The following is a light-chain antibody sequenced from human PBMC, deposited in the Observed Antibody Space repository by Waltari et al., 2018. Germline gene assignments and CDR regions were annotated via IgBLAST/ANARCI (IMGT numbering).Light chain of an antibody. CDR3: QQYGSSPLT. CDR1: QSVRSSY. V-gene: IGKV3-20*01. Sequence: EIVLTQSPGTLSLSPGERATLSCRASQSVRSSYLAWYQQKPGQAPRPLIYGASSRATGIPDSFIGSGSGTDFPLTISRLEPEDFAVYYCQQYGSSPLTFGGGTKVEIK. J-gene: IGKJ4*01. CDR2: GAS.